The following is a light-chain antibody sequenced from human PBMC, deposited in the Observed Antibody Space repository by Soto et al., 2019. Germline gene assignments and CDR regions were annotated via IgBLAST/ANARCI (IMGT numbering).Light chain of an antibody. CDR1: QSVSSSY. V-gene: IGKV3-20*01. CDR3: QQYGSSPLT. CDR2: GAS. J-gene: IGKJ4*01. Sequence: IVVTLSPCTLSLSKGERASLSCRASQSVSSSYLAWYQQKPGQAPRLLIYGASSRATGIPDRFSGSGSGTDFTLTISRLEPEDFAVYYCQQYGSSPLTFGGGTKVDIK.